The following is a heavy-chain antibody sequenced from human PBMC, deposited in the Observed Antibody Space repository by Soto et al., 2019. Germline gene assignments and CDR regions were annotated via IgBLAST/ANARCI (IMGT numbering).Heavy chain of an antibody. V-gene: IGHV1-46*01. CDR2: INPRDGST. D-gene: IGHD2-21*02. J-gene: IGHJ4*02. CDR1: GYTLTSNY. Sequence: QVQLMQSGAELKKPGASVKLSCKASGYTLTSNYLHWARQAPGQGLEWMAMINPRDGSTSYAQKFQGRVTVTRDTSTSFVYMELSSLRFEDTAVYYCARGSAVVTAVLDYWGQGTLVTVSS. CDR3: ARGSAVVTAVLDY.